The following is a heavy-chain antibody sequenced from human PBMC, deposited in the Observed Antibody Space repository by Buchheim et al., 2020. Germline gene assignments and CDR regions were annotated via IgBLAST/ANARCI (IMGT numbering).Heavy chain of an antibody. D-gene: IGHD6-13*01. CDR2: INHSGST. J-gene: IGHJ6*02. CDR3: ARAARARMGLFAVPSRRIAAANGMDV. V-gene: IGHV4-34*01. Sequence: QVQLQQWGAGLLKPSETLSLTCAVYGGSFSGYYWSWIRQPPGKGLEWIGEINHSGSTNYNPSLKSRVTISVDTSKNQFSLKLSSVTAADTAVYYCARAARARMGLFAVPSRRIAAANGMDVWGQGTT. CDR1: GGSFSGYY.